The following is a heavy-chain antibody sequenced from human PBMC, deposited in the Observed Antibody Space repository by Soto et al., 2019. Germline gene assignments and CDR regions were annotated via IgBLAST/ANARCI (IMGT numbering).Heavy chain of an antibody. CDR2: IYPGDSDT. J-gene: IGHJ3*02. V-gene: IGHV5-51*01. CDR3: ARHEMAAAGTTIAFDI. Sequence: PGESLKISCKGSGYSFTSYWIGWVRQMPGKGLEWMGIIYPGDSDTRYSPSFQGQVTISADKSISTAYLQWSSLKASDTAMYYCARHEMAAAGTTIAFDIWGQGTMVTVS. D-gene: IGHD6-13*01. CDR1: GYSFTSYW.